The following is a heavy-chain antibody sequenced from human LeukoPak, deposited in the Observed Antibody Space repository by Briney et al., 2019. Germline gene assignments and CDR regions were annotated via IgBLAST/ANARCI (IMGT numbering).Heavy chain of an antibody. CDR3: ARDQTAVTGVWGTIDY. J-gene: IGHJ4*02. CDR2: RSYDGSNT. V-gene: IGHV3-30*03. Sequence: GGSLRLSSTASGFTFSGYGMHWVRQAPGMGLEWVAIRSYDGSNTFYGDSVKGRFTISRDNSKKTLYLQMNSLRTEDTAVYYCARDQTAVTGVWGTIDYWGQGTLVTVSS. D-gene: IGHD2-8*02. CDR1: GFTFSGYG.